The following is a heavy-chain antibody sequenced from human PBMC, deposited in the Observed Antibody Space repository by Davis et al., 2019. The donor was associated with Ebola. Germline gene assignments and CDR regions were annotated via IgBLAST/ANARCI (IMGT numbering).Heavy chain of an antibody. CDR2: ISGYNGNT. CDR1: GYTFNNYG. CDR3: ARSGSYSTSSSAY. D-gene: IGHD6-6*01. J-gene: IGHJ4*02. V-gene: IGHV1-18*01. Sequence: AASVKVSCKASGYTFNNYGISWVRQAPGQGLEWMGWISGYNGNTDYAQKLQGRVTLTIDTSTSTAYMELRSLRSDDTAVYYCARSGSYSTSSSAYWGQGTLVTVSS.